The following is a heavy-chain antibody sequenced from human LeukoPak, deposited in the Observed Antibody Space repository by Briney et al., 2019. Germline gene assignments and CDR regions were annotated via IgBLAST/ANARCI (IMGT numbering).Heavy chain of an antibody. CDR1: GFTFTTYA. V-gene: IGHV3-23*01. CDR3: ARARYSSSSSCYIDY. J-gene: IGHJ4*02. CDR2: ISGGGDST. Sequence: PGGSLRLSCAASGFTFTTYAMSWVRQAPGKGLEWVSGISGGGDSTYYADSVKGRFTISRDNAKNTLYLQMNSLRAEDTAVYYCARARYSSSSSCYIDYWGQGTLVTVSS. D-gene: IGHD2-2*02.